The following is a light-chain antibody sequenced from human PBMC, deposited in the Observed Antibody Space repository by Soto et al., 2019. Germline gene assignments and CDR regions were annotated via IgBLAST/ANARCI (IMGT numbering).Light chain of an antibody. CDR2: DVT. V-gene: IGLV2-11*01. CDR1: GSDVGNYNY. CDR3: CSYAGTDTFVV. J-gene: IGLJ3*02. Sequence: QSALTQPPSVSGSPGQSVTISCTGTGSDVGNYNYVSWYQWHPDKAPKLIIYDVTKRPSGVPDRFSGSKSGTTASLTISGLQAEDEADYYCCSYAGTDTFVVFGGGTQLTVL.